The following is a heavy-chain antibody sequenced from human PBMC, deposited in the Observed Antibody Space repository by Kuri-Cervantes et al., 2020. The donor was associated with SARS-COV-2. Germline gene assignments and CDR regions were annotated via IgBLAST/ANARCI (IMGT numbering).Heavy chain of an antibody. Sequence: SETLSLTCTVSGYSISSGYYWGWIRQPPGKGLEWIGSIYHSGSTYYNPSLKSRVTILVDTSKNQFSLKLSSVTAADTAVYYCARVWCSSTSCYYFDYWGQGTLVTVSS. D-gene: IGHD2-2*01. CDR2: IYHSGST. CDR1: GYSISSGYY. CDR3: ARVWCSSTSCYYFDY. V-gene: IGHV4-38-2*02. J-gene: IGHJ4*02.